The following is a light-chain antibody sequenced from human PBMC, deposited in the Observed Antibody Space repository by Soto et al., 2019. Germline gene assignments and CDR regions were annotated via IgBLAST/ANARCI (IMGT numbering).Light chain of an antibody. Sequence: QSVLTQPPSASGTPGQRVTISCSGSSSNIGSNIVNWYQQLPGTAPKLLIYSRNQRPSGVPDRFSASKSGTSASLAISGLQSEDEADYYFETWDDSLTGVVFGGGTKLTVL. CDR2: SRN. CDR3: ETWDDSLTGVV. J-gene: IGLJ3*02. CDR1: SSNIGSNI. V-gene: IGLV1-44*01.